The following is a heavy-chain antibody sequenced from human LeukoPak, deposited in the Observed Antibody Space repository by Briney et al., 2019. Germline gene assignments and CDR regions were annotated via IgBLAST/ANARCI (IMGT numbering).Heavy chain of an antibody. CDR1: GGSISSYY. V-gene: IGHV4-59*01. CDR3: ARSSGYVKMPFDY. J-gene: IGHJ4*02. CDR2: IYYSGST. Sequence: SETLSLTCTVSGGSISSYYWSWIRQPPGKGLEWIGYIYYSGSTNYNPSPKSRVTISVDTSKNQFSLKLSSVTAADTAVYYCARSSGYVKMPFDYWGQGTLVTVSS. D-gene: IGHD5-12*01.